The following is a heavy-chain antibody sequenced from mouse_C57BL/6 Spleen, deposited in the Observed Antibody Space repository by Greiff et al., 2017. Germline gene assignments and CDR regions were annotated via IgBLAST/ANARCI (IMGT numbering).Heavy chain of an antibody. CDR3: ARDYEGAMDY. D-gene: IGHD2-4*01. J-gene: IGHJ4*01. Sequence: QVQLQQSGAELARPGASVKLSCKASGYTFTSYGISWVKQRTGQGLEWIGEIYPSSGNTYYNEKFKGKVTLTADKPSSTPYMELRSLTSEDSAVYFCARDYEGAMDYWGQGTSVTVSS. V-gene: IGHV1-81*01. CDR2: IYPSSGNT. CDR1: GYTFTSYG.